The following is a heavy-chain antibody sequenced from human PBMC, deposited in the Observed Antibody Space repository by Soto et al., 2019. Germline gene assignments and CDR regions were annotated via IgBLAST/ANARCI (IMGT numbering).Heavy chain of an antibody. J-gene: IGHJ4*02. V-gene: IGHV3-33*01. CDR1: GFTFSSYG. CDR3: ARDPLTMVRGVITPSFDY. Sequence: GGSLRLSCAASGFTFSSYGMHWVRQAPGKGLEWVAVIWYDGSNKYYADSVKGRFTISRDNSKNTLYLQMNSLRAEDTAVYYCARDPLTMVRGVITPSFDYWGQGTLVTVSS. D-gene: IGHD3-10*01. CDR2: IWYDGSNK.